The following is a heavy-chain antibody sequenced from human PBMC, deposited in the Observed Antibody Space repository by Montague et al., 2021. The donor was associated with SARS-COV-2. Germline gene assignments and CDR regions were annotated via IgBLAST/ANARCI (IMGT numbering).Heavy chain of an antibody. V-gene: IGHV4-4*02. Sequence: SETLSLTSGLSGGSISSSNWWSWVRQPPGKGLEWIGEISHSGSTNYSPSLKSRVTISVDKSKNQFSLKLTSVTAADTAIYYCARALSSSGWYGGYFDYWGQGSLVTVSS. CDR2: ISHSGST. CDR3: ARALSSSGWYGGYFDY. J-gene: IGHJ4*02. D-gene: IGHD6-19*01. CDR1: GGSISSSNW.